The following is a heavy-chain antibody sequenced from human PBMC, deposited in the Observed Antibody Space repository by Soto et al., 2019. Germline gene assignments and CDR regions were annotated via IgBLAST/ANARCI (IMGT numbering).Heavy chain of an antibody. J-gene: IGHJ4*02. CDR2: IDYNGVT. Sequence: SETLSLTCSVSGASISSRDYYWGWIRQTPGKGLEWIGNIDYNGVTYYNPSLKSRVTVSKDTSKNPFSLKVASVTAADTAIYYCGRVMIGTSRHTDADYWGQGTQVTVS. CDR3: GRVMIGTSRHTDADY. CDR1: GASISSRDYY. D-gene: IGHD2-2*01. V-gene: IGHV4-39*01.